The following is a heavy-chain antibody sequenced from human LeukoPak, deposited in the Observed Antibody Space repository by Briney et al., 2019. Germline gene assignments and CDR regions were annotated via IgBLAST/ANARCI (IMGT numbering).Heavy chain of an antibody. J-gene: IGHJ4*02. V-gene: IGHV1-46*01. CDR1: GYTFTSYG. D-gene: IGHD7-27*01. CDR3: ATAGLSSQFKDY. CDR2: INPSGGST. Sequence: GASVKVSCKASGYTFTSYGISWVRQAPGQGLEWMGIINPSGGSTSYAQKFQGRVTMTRDTSTSTVYMELSSLRSEDAAVYYCATAGLSSQFKDYWGQGTLVTVSS.